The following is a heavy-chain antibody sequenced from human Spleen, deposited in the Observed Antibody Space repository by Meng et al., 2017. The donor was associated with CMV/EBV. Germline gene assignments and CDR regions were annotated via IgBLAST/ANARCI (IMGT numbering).Heavy chain of an antibody. D-gene: IGHD7-27*01. CDR3: ATDPSPWRELGY. CDR2: VSSSSSSSI. J-gene: IGHJ4*02. Sequence: GESLKISCAASGFTFSSYSMNWVRQAPGKGLEWVSYVSSSSSSSIYYADSVKGRFTISRDNSKNTLYLQMNSLRAEDTAVYYCATDPSPWRELGYWGQGTLVTVSS. CDR1: GFTFSSYS. V-gene: IGHV3-48*01.